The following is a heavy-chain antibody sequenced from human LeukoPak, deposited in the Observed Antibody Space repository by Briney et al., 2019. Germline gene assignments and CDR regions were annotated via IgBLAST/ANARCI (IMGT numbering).Heavy chain of an antibody. J-gene: IGHJ6*03. CDR2: ISGSGGST. CDR1: GFTFSSYA. CDR3: ATKRRRDDILTGSFYMDV. D-gene: IGHD3-9*01. V-gene: IGHV3-23*01. Sequence: GGSLRLSCAASGFTFSSYAMSWVRQAPGKGLEWVSAISGSGGSTYYADSVKGRFTISRDNSKNTLYLQMNSLRAEDTAVYYCATKRRRDDILTGSFYMDVWGKGTTVTISS.